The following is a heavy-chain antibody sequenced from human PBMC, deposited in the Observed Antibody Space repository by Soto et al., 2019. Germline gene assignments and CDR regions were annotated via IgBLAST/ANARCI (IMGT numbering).Heavy chain of an antibody. CDR2: IKSKTDGGTT. CDR3: ARDLFSRLLWFGELRYYVMDV. D-gene: IGHD3-10*01. J-gene: IGHJ6*02. V-gene: IGHV3-15*07. CDR1: RVTFSNAG. Sequence: GESLRLSCSASRVTFSNAGMNWDCQAPGKGLEWVSRIKSKTDGGTTDYAAPVKGRFTISSDDSKHTLYLQMHSLRAEDKAVYYCARDLFSRLLWFGELRYYVMDVWGQGTTVTVSS.